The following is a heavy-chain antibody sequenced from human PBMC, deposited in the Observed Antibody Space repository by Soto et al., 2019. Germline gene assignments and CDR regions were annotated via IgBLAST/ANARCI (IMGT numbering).Heavy chain of an antibody. CDR2: IYHSGST. J-gene: IGHJ1*01. D-gene: IGHD6-13*01. CDR3: ASSRAAGTASTPEYFQH. CDR1: GGSISSSNW. V-gene: IGHV4-4*02. Sequence: SETLSLTCAVSGGSISSSNWWSWVRQPPGKGLEWIGEIYHSGSTNYNPSLKSRVTISVDKSKNQFSLKRSSVTAADTAVYYGASSRAAGTASTPEYFQHWGQGTLVTVSS.